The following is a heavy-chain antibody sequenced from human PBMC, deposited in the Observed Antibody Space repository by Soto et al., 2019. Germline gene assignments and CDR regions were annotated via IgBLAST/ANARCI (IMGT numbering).Heavy chain of an antibody. V-gene: IGHV3-7*04. Sequence: EVQLMESGGGLVQPGGSLRLSCAGSGFTFSSYWMNWVRQAPGKGLEWVANIKQDGSEKYYVASVKGRFSISRDNAHSSMELQVNRLRAEDTAVYHCAGGTGLLIDYWGQGTLVTVSS. CDR1: GFTFSSYW. CDR2: IKQDGSEK. J-gene: IGHJ4*02. CDR3: AGGTGLLIDY.